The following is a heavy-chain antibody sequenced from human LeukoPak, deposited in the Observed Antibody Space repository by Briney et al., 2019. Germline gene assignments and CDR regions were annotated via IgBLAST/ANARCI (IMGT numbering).Heavy chain of an antibody. CDR1: GGSISSYY. CDR3: ASRGDSSDFDY. V-gene: IGHV4-59*08. J-gene: IGHJ4*02. CDR2: IYYRGST. D-gene: IGHD3-22*01. Sequence: SETLSLTCTVSGGSISSYYWSWIRQPPGKGLEWIGYIYYRGSTNYNPSLKSRVTISVDTSKNQFSLKLSSVTAADPAVYYCASRGDSSDFDYWGQGTLVTVSS.